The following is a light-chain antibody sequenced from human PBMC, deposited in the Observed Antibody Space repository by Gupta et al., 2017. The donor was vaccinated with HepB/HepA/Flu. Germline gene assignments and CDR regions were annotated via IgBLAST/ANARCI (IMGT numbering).Light chain of an antibody. J-gene: IGLJ1*01. CDR3: QSYDSSLSGHYV. V-gene: IGLV1-40*01. CDR2: GNS. Sequence: QSVLTQPPSVSGAPGQGVTISCTGSSSNSGAGYDVHWYQQLPGTAPKLLIYGNSNRPSGVPDRFSGSKSGTSASLAITGLQAEDEADYYCQSYDSSLSGHYVFGTGTKVTVL. CDR1: SSNSGAGYD.